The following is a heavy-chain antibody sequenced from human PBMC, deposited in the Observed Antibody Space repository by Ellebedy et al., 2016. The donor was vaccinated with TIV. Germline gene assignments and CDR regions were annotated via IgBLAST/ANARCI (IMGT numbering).Heavy chain of an antibody. CDR2: IIGMFGTT. J-gene: IGHJ6*03. CDR1: GGTFSSYA. CDR3: ARAHTYYFYYMGV. V-gene: IGHV1-69*13. Sequence: ASVKVSXXTSGGTFSSYAVSWVRPAPGQGLEWMGGIIGMFGTTTYAQKFQGRITVSADESTSTAYMELTSLRSDDTAVYYCARAHTYYFYYMGVWGKGTTVTVSS.